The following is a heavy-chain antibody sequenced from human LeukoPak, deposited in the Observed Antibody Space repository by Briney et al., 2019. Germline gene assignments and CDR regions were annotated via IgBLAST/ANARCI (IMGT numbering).Heavy chain of an antibody. Sequence: PSETLSLTCTVSGGSISSYYWSWIRQPAGKGLDWIGRIYISGSTNYNPSLKSRVTMSVDTSKNQFSLKLSSVTAADTAVDYCASSYGDQSPYDSWGEGTLVTVSS. CDR3: ASSYGDQSPYDS. CDR1: GGSISSYY. CDR2: IYISGST. D-gene: IGHD4-17*01. J-gene: IGHJ4*02. V-gene: IGHV4-4*07.